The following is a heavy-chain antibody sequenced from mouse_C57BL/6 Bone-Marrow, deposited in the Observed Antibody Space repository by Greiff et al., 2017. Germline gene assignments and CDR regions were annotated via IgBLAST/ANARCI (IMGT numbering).Heavy chain of an antibody. Sequence: LQESGAELVKPGASVKMSCKASGYTFTTYPIEWMKQNHGKSLEWIGNFHPYNDDTKYNEQFKGKATLTVEKSSSTVYLELSRLTSDDAAVFYCARAIYDGYYGVAYWGQGTLVTVSA. CDR1: GYTFTTYP. CDR3: ARAIYDGYYGVAY. J-gene: IGHJ3*01. CDR2: FHPYNDDT. D-gene: IGHD2-3*01. V-gene: IGHV1-47*01.